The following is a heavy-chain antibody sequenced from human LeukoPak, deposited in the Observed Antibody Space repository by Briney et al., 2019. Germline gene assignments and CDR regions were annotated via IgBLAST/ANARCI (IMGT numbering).Heavy chain of an antibody. D-gene: IGHD4-23*01. CDR1: GFIFRDYY. V-gene: IGHV3-11*04. CDR3: AGYGGNSAALDY. CDR2: ISRSSNTV. J-gene: IGHJ4*02. Sequence: GESLRLSCEASGFIFRDYYMSWVRQAPGKGLQWISYISRSSNTVYYTDSVKGRFTISRDNSKNTLYLQMNSLRAEDTAVYYCAGYGGNSAALDYWGQGTLVTVSS.